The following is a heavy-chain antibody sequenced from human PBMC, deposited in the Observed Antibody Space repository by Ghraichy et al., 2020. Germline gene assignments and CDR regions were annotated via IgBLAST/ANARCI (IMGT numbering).Heavy chain of an antibody. CDR2: IKEDGSDK. CDR1: GFTFRDYW. J-gene: IGHJ4*02. V-gene: IGHV3-7*01. Sequence: GGSLRLSCAASGFTFRDYWMSWVRWAPGKGLEWVANIKEDGSDKRYEDSVRGRFTISRDNAKNSVYLQLNNLRIEDTAVYYCARKYSPIDYWGQGTLVTVSS. D-gene: IGHD4-11*01. CDR3: ARKYSPIDY.